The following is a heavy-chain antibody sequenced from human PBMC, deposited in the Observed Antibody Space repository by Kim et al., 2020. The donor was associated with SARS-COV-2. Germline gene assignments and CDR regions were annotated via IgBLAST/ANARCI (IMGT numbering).Heavy chain of an antibody. CDR3: ARDLSYYYGMDV. CDR1: GFTFSSYG. V-gene: IGHV3-33*01. CDR2: IWYDGSNK. J-gene: IGHJ6*02. Sequence: GGSPRLSCAASGFTFSSYGMHWVRQAPGKGLEWVAVIWYDGSNKYYADSVKGRFTISRDNSKNTLYLQMNSLRAEDTAVYYCARDLSYYYGMDVWGQGTTVTVSS.